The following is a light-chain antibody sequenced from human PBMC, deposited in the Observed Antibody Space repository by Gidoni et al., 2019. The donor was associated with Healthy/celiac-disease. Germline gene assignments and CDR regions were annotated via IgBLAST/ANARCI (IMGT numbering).Light chain of an antibody. Sequence: DIVMTQSPLSLPVTPGEPASISCRSSQSLLHSNGYNYLDWYLQKPGQSPQLLIYLGSNRASGVPDRFSGSGSGAGFTLKNSRVEAGDVGVYYCMQALQTPVTFGQGTKVEIK. V-gene: IGKV2-28*01. J-gene: IGKJ1*01. CDR3: MQALQTPVT. CDR1: QSLLHSNGYNY. CDR2: LGS.